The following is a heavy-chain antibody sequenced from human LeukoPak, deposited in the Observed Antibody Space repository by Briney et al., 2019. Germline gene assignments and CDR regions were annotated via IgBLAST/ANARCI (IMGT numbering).Heavy chain of an antibody. CDR3: ARDSTVFDAFDI. J-gene: IGHJ3*02. CDR1: GFXFRNYA. Sequence: GGSLRLSCAASGFXFRNYAMHWVRQAPGKGLEYVSGISKNGGTTSYGNSVKGRFTISRDTSKNTLYLLMGSLRAEDMAIYYCARDSTVFDAFDIWGQGSMVTVS. CDR2: ISKNGGTT. D-gene: IGHD4-17*01. V-gene: IGHV3-64*01.